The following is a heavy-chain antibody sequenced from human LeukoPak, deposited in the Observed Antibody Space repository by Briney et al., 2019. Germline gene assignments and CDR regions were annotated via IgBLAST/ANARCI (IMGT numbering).Heavy chain of an antibody. Sequence: PSETLSLTCTVSGGSISSYYWSWIRQPPGKGLEWIGYIYYSGSTNYNPSLKSRVTISVDTSKNQFSLKLSSVTAADTAVYYCARNIVIYSNWFDPWSQRTLVTVSS. CDR1: GGSISSYY. CDR2: IYYSGST. D-gene: IGHD2/OR15-2a*01. J-gene: IGHJ5*02. V-gene: IGHV4-59*01. CDR3: ARNIVIYSNWFDP.